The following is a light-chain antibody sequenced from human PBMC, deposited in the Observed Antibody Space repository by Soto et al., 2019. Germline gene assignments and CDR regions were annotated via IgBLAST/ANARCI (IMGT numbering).Light chain of an antibody. CDR2: DVS. V-gene: IGLV2-14*01. CDR3: SSYTSSSTPYV. CDR1: SSDVGGYNY. Sequence: QSLLPQPASVSGSPGQSITISCPRTSSDVGGYNYVSWYQQHPGKAPKLMIYDVSNRPSGVSNRFSGSKSGNTASLTISGLQAEDEADYYCSSYTSSSTPYVFGTGTKVT. J-gene: IGLJ1*01.